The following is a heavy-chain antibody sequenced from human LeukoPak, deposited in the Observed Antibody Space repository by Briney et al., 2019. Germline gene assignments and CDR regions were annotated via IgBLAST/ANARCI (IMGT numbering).Heavy chain of an antibody. CDR1: VFTHSNAW. CDR3: APELIRAATVIY. Sequence: GRTLRLSRAASVFTHSNAWMSGVRHAPGRGLEWVSAFIDSSSVISYADSVKGRFTISRGNAKNSLYLQMHSLRASDTAVYYCAPELIRAATVIYWGQGTLVTVSS. CDR2: FIDSSSVI. J-gene: IGHJ4*02. V-gene: IGHV3-21*01. D-gene: IGHD3-16*01.